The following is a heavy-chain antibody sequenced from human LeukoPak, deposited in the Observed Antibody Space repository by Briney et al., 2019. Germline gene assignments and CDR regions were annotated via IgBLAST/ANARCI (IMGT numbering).Heavy chain of an antibody. CDR2: INHSGST. J-gene: IGHJ5*02. V-gene: IGHV4-34*01. Sequence: SETLSLTCAVYGGSFSGYYWSWIRQPPGKGLEWIGEINHSGSTNYIPSLKSRVTISVDTSKNQFSLKLSSVTAADTAVYYCARFFHDYGAVNWFDPWGQGTLVTVSS. CDR3: ARFFHDYGAVNWFDP. CDR1: GGSFSGYY. D-gene: IGHD4-17*01.